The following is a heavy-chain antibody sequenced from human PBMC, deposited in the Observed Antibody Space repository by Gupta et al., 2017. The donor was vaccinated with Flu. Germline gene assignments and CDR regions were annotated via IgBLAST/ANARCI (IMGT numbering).Heavy chain of an antibody. J-gene: IGHJ5*02. CDR2: IRYDESQR. CDR3: ARGADGFRHVHLSWFDP. D-gene: IGHD3-10*01. V-gene: IGHV3-30*02. CDR1: VLGFSGPA. Sequence: QVQLVQSGVGVVPPVESVRPSCTASVLGFSGPAMHWARRAPGKGLEWVASIRYDESQRFYAASVKGRFVISRDNYKNMLSLQMDRLGAADTAVYYCARGADGFRHVHLSWFDPWGQGSLVTVSS.